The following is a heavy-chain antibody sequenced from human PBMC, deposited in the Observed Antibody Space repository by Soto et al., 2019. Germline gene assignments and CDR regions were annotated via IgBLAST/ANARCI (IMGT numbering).Heavy chain of an antibody. CDR2: ISYDGRNE. J-gene: IGHJ6*02. Sequence: GGSLRLSCATSGFTFSTYAMHWVRQAPGKGLEWVAVISYDGRNEYYADSVKGRFTISRDNSKNTLFLQMNSLRAEDTAMYYCASLGYSSSSDHYYGLDVWGQGTTVTVSS. CDR1: GFTFSTYA. D-gene: IGHD6-6*01. CDR3: ASLGYSSSSDHYYGLDV. V-gene: IGHV3-30*04.